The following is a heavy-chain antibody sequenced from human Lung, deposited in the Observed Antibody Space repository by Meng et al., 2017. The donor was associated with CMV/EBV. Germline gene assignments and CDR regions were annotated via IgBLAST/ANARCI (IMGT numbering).Heavy chain of an antibody. CDR3: AIETCSSGWYGSGY. V-gene: IGHV3-21*01. D-gene: IGHD6-19*01. Sequence: GXXRLSCAASGFNFRTYSMNWVRQAPGKGLEWVSSISSSSTYIYYADSVKGRFTISRDKTKNSLYLQMNSLRAEDTAVYYCAIETCSSGWYGSGYWGQGTLVTVSS. J-gene: IGHJ4*02. CDR1: GFNFRTYS. CDR2: ISSSSTYI.